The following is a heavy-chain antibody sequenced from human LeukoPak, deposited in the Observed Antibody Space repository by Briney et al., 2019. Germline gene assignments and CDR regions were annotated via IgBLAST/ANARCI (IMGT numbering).Heavy chain of an antibody. Sequence: SETLSLTCTVSGGSIDRSTYYWGWIRQPPGKGLEWIGSIYYAGSTYYSPSLKSRVTLSVDTSKNHFSLRLKSVTAADTAVYYCASIAARGDHWGPGTLVTVFS. V-gene: IGHV4-39*02. J-gene: IGHJ4*02. CDR3: ASIAARGDH. CDR1: GGSIDRSTYY. CDR2: IYYAGST. D-gene: IGHD2-15*01.